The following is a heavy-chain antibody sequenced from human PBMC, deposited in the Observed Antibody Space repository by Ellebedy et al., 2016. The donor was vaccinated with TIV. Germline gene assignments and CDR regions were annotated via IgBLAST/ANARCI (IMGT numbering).Heavy chain of an antibody. CDR2: INEDGGEK. J-gene: IGHJ5*02. CDR1: GFMFRSHW. D-gene: IGHD2-2*01. Sequence: GGSLRLXCAASGFMFRSHWMGWVRQAPGKGLEWVANINEDGGEKLYVDSVKGRFTISRDNAKNSLYLQMNSLGAEDTAVYFCARGRYYCSSTSCYAPSWFDPWGQGTLVTVSS. CDR3: ARGRYYCSSTSCYAPSWFDP. V-gene: IGHV3-7*01.